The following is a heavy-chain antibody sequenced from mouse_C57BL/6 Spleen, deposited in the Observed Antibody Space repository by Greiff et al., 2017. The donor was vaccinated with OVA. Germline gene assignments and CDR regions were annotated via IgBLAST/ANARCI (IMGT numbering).Heavy chain of an antibody. Sequence: EVKVVESGEGLVKPGGSLKLSCAASGFTFSSYAMSWVRQTPEKRLEWVAYISSGGDYIYYADTVKGRFTISRDNARNTLYLQMSSLKSEDTAMYYCTSDDYRAWFAYWGQGTLVTVSA. CDR2: ISSGGDYI. CDR3: TSDDYRAWFAY. J-gene: IGHJ3*01. V-gene: IGHV5-9-1*02. D-gene: IGHD2-4*01. CDR1: GFTFSSYA.